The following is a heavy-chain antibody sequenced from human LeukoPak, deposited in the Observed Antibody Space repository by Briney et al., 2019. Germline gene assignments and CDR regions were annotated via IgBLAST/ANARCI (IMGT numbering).Heavy chain of an antibody. CDR1: AASFISSSHH. Sequence: SETLSLTCTVSAASFISSSHHWGWIRQSPGKGLEWIGTVYYGRTTYYNPSLDGRVTISLDTSANHFSLQLNSVTAADTAVYYCVRHDGRGGATMGAFNSWGQGSLVTVSS. CDR2: VYYGRTT. D-gene: IGHD5-12*01. CDR3: VRHDGRGGATMGAFNS. J-gene: IGHJ5*01. V-gene: IGHV4-39*01.